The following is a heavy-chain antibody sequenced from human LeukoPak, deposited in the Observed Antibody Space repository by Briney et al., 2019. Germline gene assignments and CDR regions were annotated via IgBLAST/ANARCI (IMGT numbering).Heavy chain of an antibody. V-gene: IGHV3-30*18. Sequence: PGGSLRLSCAASEFNFRKYGMHWVRQAPGKGLEWVALISYDGSNKYYADSVKGRFTISRDNSKNTLFLQMNSLRTEDTAVYYCAKFYTGPFLEGFDYWGQGTLVTVSS. D-gene: IGHD3-3*02. J-gene: IGHJ4*02. CDR2: ISYDGSNK. CDR3: AKFYTGPFLEGFDY. CDR1: EFNFRKYG.